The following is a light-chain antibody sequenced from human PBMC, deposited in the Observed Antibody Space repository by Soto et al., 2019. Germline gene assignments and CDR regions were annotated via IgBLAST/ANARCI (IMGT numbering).Light chain of an antibody. CDR2: DVS. Sequence: QSVLTQPASVSGSPGQSITISCTGTSSDVGGYNYVSWYQQHPGKAPKLMIYDVSNRPSGVSNRFSGSKSGNTASLTISGLQAEDGADYYCSSFSSSSPLVFGGGTKLTVL. J-gene: IGLJ2*01. V-gene: IGLV2-14*01. CDR1: SSDVGGYNY. CDR3: SSFSSSSPLV.